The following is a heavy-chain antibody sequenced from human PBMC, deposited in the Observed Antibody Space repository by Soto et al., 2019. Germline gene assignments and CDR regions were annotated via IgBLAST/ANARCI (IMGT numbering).Heavy chain of an antibody. Sequence: PGGSLRLSCSASGVTFSRYAMHWVRQAPGKGLEYVSAISSNGGSTYYADSVKGRFTISRDNSKNTLYLQMSSLRAEDTAVYYCARGHDSSGYSDFWGQGTLVTVSS. D-gene: IGHD3-22*01. CDR2: ISSNGGST. CDR3: ARGHDSSGYSDF. J-gene: IGHJ4*02. CDR1: GVTFSRYA. V-gene: IGHV3-64D*06.